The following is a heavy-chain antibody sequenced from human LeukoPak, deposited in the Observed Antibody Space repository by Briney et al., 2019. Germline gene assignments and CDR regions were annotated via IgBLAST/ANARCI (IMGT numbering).Heavy chain of an antibody. CDR2: ISSSSYT. CDR1: GFTFSDYY. J-gene: IGHJ6*04. D-gene: IGHD3-9*01. CDR3: ARDLYILTGYYTSDPNYGMDV. V-gene: IGHV3-11*06. Sequence: GGSLGLSCAASGFTFSDYYMSWIRQAPGKGLEWVSYISSSSYTNYADSVKGRFTISRDNAKNSLYLQMNSLRAEDTAVYYCARDLYILTGYYTSDPNYGMDVWGKGTTVTVSS.